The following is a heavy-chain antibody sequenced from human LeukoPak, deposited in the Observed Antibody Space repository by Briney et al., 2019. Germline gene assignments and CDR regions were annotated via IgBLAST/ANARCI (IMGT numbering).Heavy chain of an antibody. J-gene: IGHJ4*02. D-gene: IGHD3-3*01. Sequence: SETLSLTCTVSGGSISSYYWSWIRQPAGKGLEWIGRIYTSGSTSYNPSLKSRVTMSVDTSKNQFSLKLSSVTAADTAVYYCARSATYYDFWSGFVFDYWGQGTLVTVSS. CDR1: GGSISSYY. V-gene: IGHV4-4*07. CDR3: ARSATYYDFWSGFVFDY. CDR2: IYTSGST.